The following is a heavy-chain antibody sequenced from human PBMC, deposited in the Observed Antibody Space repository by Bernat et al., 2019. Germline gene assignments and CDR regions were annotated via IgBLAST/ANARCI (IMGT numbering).Heavy chain of an antibody. CDR3: ARDGDSSGHDY. V-gene: IGHV3-11*06. J-gene: IGHJ4*02. CDR2: ISRSSRYT. CDR1: GFTVGDGC. D-gene: IGHD6-19*01. Sequence: VGGGGGGVGPGGCGRVSWGASGFTVGDGCMGGVRQAAGQGLEWVSYISRSSRYTNYADSVKGRFTISRDNAKNSLYLQMNSLRAEDTAVYYCARDGDSSGHDYWGQGTLVTVSS.